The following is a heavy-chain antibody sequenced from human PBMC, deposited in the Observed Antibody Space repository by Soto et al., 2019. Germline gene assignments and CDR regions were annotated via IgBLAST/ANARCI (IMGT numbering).Heavy chain of an antibody. V-gene: IGHV3-48*02. CDR2: ISSSSSTI. CDR1: GFTFSSYS. D-gene: IGHD3-3*01. J-gene: IGHJ6*02. Sequence: GGSLRLSCAASGFTFSSYSMNWVRQAPGKGLEWVSYISSSSSTIYYADSVKGRFTISRDNAKNSLYLQMNSLRDEDTAVYYCANLNLALYYDFWSGYYWDSYYYYYGMDVWGQGTTVTVSS. CDR3: ANLNLALYYDFWSGYYWDSYYYYYGMDV.